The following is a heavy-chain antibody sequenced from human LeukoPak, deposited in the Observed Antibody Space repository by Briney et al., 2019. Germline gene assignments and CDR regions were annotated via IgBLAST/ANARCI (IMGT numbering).Heavy chain of an antibody. V-gene: IGHV3-23*01. Sequence: PGGSLRLSCAASGLSFSSFAMSWVRQGPARGLEWVSSIRGNGETFYADSVKGRFTISRDNSKNTLYLQINSLRAEDTAVYYCAKDETYYYDSSGPGWGQGTLVTVSS. CDR2: IRGNGET. CDR1: GLSFSSFA. CDR3: AKDETYYYDSSGPG. J-gene: IGHJ4*02. D-gene: IGHD3-22*01.